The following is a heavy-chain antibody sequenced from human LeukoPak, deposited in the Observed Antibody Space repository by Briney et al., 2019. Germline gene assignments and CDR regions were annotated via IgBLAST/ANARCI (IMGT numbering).Heavy chain of an antibody. CDR1: GYTFTIYA. V-gene: IGHV1-3*01. CDR3: ATGNSYSWYRFYYFDY. D-gene: IGHD6-13*01. CDR2: INAGNGNT. Sequence: GASVKVSCKASGYTFTIYAIHWVRQAPGQRLEWMGWINAGNGNTKYSQKFQGRVTMTEDTSTDTAYMELSSLRSEDTAVYYCATGNSYSWYRFYYFDYWGQGTLVTVSS. J-gene: IGHJ4*02.